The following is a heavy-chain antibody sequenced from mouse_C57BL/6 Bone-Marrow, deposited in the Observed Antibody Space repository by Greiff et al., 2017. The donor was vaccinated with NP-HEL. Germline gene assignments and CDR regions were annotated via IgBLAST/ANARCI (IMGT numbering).Heavy chain of an antibody. J-gene: IGHJ4*01. CDR2: IDPENGDT. D-gene: IGHD1-1*01. CDR1: GFNIKDDY. V-gene: IGHV14-4*01. CDR3: TRFTTVVDAMDY. Sequence: VQLQQSGAELVRPGASVKLSCTASGFNIKDDYMHWVKQRPEQGLEWIGWIDPENGDTEYASKFQGKATITADTSSNTAYLQLSSLTSEDTAVYYCTRFTTVVDAMDYWGQGTSVTVSS.